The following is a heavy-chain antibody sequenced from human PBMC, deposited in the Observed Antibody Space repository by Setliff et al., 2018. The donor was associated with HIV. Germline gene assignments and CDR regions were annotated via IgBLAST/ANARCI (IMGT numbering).Heavy chain of an antibody. D-gene: IGHD6-19*01. Sequence: SETLSLTCTVSGYSISNYYWSWIRQPPGKRLEWIGHIYYSGSTDYNPSLTSRVIILLDPSKNQFTLMLNSVTAADTAVDYCASQPYTSGWFGGWFDPWGQGTLVTVSS. CDR3: ASQPYTSGWFGGWFDP. CDR2: IYYSGST. J-gene: IGHJ5*02. CDR1: GYSISNYY. V-gene: IGHV4-59*12.